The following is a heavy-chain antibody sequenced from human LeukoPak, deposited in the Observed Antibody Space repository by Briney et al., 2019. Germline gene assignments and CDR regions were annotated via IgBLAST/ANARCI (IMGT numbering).Heavy chain of an antibody. J-gene: IGHJ4*02. CDR1: GFTFSSYA. Sequence: PGGSLRLSCAASGFTFSSYAMHWVRQAPGKGLEWVAVISYDGSNKYYADSVKGRFTISRYNSKNTLYLQMNSLRAEDTAVYYCARADGSGSPTPLDYWGQGTLVTVSS. D-gene: IGHD6-19*01. CDR3: ARADGSGSPTPLDY. V-gene: IGHV3-30-3*01. CDR2: ISYDGSNK.